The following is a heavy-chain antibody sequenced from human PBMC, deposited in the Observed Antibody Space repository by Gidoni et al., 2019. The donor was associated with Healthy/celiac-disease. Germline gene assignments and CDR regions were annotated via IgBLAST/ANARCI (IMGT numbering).Heavy chain of an antibody. CDR1: GFTFSSYA. CDR2: ISYDGSNK. V-gene: IGHV3-30*04. D-gene: IGHD5-18*01. J-gene: IGHJ6*02. CDR3: ARSQMVNYYGMDV. Sequence: QVQLVESGGGVVQPGRSLRLSCAASGFTFSSYAMHWVRQAPGKGLEWVAVISYDGSNKYYADSVKGRFTISRDNSKNTLYLQMNSLRAEDTAVYYCARSQMVNYYGMDVWGQGTTVTVSS.